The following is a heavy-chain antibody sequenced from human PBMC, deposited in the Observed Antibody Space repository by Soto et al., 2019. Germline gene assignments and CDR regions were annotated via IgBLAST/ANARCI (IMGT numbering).Heavy chain of an antibody. Sequence: QITLKESGPTLVKPTQTLTLTCNFFGFSLSTSGVGVGWIRQPPAKALEWLALIYWDDDKRYSQSLKSRLTLTKDNSKNQVDLTMTNMDHVDTAPYYCPHRQSGWFDPWGQGTLGNVSS. V-gene: IGHV2-5*02. CDR2: IYWDDDK. CDR3: PHRQSGWFDP. CDR1: GFSLSTSGVG. J-gene: IGHJ5*02.